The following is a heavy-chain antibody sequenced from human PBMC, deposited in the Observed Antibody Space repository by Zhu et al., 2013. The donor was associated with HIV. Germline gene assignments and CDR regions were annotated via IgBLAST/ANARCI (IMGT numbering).Heavy chain of an antibody. J-gene: IGHJ5*02. V-gene: IGHV1-18*01. Sequence: QVQLVQSGAEVKKPGASVKVSCTASGYSFSSYGITWVRQAPGQGLEWMGWISAYNGITDYAQRFQGRVSMTTDTSTSTAYMELWSLRSDDTAVYYCARLEPVDFDFWSGYPDFNWFDPWGQGTLVTVAS. CDR1: GYSFSSYG. CDR3: ARLEPVDFDFWSGYPDFNWFDP. D-gene: IGHD3-3*01. CDR2: ISAYNGIT.